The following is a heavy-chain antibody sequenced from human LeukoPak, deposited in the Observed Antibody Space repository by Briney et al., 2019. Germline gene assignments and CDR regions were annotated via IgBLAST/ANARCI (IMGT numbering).Heavy chain of an antibody. D-gene: IGHD5-18*01. Sequence: GGSLGLSCVASGFPFSPDWMSWVRQAPGKGLEWVAMIKKSGSEPHYVDSVKGRFTISRDSARDSLYLQMSSLRADDTAVYYCASLDTAAIRTGGYWGRGTLVTVSS. J-gene: IGHJ4*02. V-gene: IGHV3-7*01. CDR1: GFPFSPDW. CDR2: IKKSGSEP. CDR3: ASLDTAAIRTGGY.